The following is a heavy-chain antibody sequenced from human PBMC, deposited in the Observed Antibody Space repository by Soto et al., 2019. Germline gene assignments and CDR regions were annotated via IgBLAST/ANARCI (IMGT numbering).Heavy chain of an antibody. CDR2: IYYSGST. D-gene: IGHD3-10*01. V-gene: IGHV4-39*01. Sequence: QLQLQESGPGLVKPSEALSLTCTVSGVSISSSSYYWGWIRQRPGKGLVWIGCIYYSGSTYYNPSLKSRVTMSVDTSKNQFSLKLSSVTAEDTAVYYCARSLMTMVPEADWGQGTLVTVSS. J-gene: IGHJ4*02. CDR3: ARSLMTMVPEAD. CDR1: GVSISSSSYY.